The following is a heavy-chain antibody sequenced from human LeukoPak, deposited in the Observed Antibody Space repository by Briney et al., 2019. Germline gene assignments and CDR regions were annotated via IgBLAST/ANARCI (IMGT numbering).Heavy chain of an antibody. CDR1: GGSSRSGDYF. CDR2: IHYSGNT. CDR3: ARENNDYGGKKAFDY. Sequence: PSETLSLTCAVSGGSSRSGDYFWSWIRHPPGKGLEWIGHIHYSGNTYYHPSLKSRVSISVGTSKNQFSLKLSSVTAADTAVYYCARENNDYGGKKAFDYWGQGTLVTVSS. D-gene: IGHD4-23*01. V-gene: IGHV4-30-4*01. J-gene: IGHJ4*02.